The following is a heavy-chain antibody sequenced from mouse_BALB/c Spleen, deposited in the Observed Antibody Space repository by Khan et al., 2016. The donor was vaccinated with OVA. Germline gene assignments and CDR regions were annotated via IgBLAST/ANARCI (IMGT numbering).Heavy chain of an antibody. Sequence: QVQLQQSGAELVKPGASVKLSCKTSGYTFTNYWIQWVKQRPGQGLGWIGEIFPGTGTTYYNENFKAQATLTIDTSSNTAYIQLSSLTSEDSAVYFCARAYFGNYDFTYWGQGTLVTVAA. CDR2: IFPGTGTT. D-gene: IGHD2-10*01. CDR1: GYTFTNYW. J-gene: IGHJ3*01. V-gene: IGHV1S132*01. CDR3: ARAYFGNYDFTY.